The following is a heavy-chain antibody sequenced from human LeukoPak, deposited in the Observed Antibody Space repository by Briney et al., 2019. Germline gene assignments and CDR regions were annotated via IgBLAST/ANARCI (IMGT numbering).Heavy chain of an antibody. CDR1: GFTFSSYA. CDR2: ISSSSSYI. J-gene: IGHJ4*02. CDR3: ARDLYYYDSSGYS. D-gene: IGHD3-22*01. V-gene: IGHV3-21*01. Sequence: GGSLRLSCAASGFTFSSYAMSWVRQAPGKGLEWVSSISSSSSYIYYADSVKGRFTISRDNAKNSLYLQMNSLRAEDTAVYYCARDLYYYDSSGYSWGQGTLVTVSS.